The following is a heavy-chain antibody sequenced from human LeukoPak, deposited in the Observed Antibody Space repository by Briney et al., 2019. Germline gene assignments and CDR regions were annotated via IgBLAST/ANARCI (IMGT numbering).Heavy chain of an antibody. J-gene: IGHJ4*02. V-gene: IGHV4-34*01. Sequence: SETLSLTCAVYGGSFSGSYRSWIRQPPGKGLEWIGEINHGGSTNYNPSLKRRVTISADTSKNQFSLKLSSVTAADTAVYYCARGDGSGSFLDYWGQGTLVTVSS. CDR1: GGSFSGSY. D-gene: IGHD3-10*01. CDR3: ARGDGSGSFLDY. CDR2: INHGGST.